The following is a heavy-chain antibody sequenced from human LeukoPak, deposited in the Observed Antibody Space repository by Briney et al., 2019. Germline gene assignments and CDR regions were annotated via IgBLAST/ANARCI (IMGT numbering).Heavy chain of an antibody. CDR1: GGSISSGSYY. V-gene: IGHV4-61*02. J-gene: IGHJ6*03. D-gene: IGHD2-2*01. CDR3: ARESIVVVPAAWTYYYYMDV. CDR2: IYTSGST. Sequence: SETLSLTCTVSGGSISSGSYYWSWIRQPAGKGLEWIGRIYTSGSTNYNPSLKSRVTISVDTSKNQFSLKLSSVTAADTAVYYCARESIVVVPAAWTYYYYMDVWGKGTTATVSS.